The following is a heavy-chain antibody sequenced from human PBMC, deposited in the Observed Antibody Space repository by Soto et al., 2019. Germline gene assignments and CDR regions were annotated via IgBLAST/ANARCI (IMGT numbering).Heavy chain of an antibody. J-gene: IGHJ4*02. CDR2: ISYDGSNK. D-gene: IGHD1-26*01. V-gene: IGHV3-30*18. CDR3: AKDRQGALVY. CDR1: GFTFSSYG. Sequence: QVQLVESGGGVVQPGRSLRLSCAASGFTFSSYGMHWVRQAPGKGLEWVAVISYDGSNKYYADSVKGRFTISRDNSKNTLYLQMTSLRAEDTDGYYCAKDRQGALVYWGQGTLVTVSS.